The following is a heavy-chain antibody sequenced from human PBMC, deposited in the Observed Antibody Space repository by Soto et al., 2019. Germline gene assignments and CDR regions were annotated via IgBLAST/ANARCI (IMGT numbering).Heavy chain of an antibody. J-gene: IGHJ3*01. CDR3: ARGYCGGGGCYLRRDAIDV. CDR1: GFTFSTYH. D-gene: IGHD2-15*01. V-gene: IGHV3-21*01. Sequence: EVQLVESGGGLVMPGGSLRLSCAASGFTFSTYHMNWVRQAPGKGLEWVSSINPSSSHIYYAESVRGRFTISRDNSKNSMDLQMNSLRTEDAAVYYCARGYCGGGGCYLRRDAIDVWGQGTMVTVSS. CDR2: INPSSSHI.